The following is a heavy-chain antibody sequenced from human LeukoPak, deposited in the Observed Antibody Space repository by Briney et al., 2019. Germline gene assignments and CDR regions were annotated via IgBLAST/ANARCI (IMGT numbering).Heavy chain of an antibody. V-gene: IGHV1-18*01. Sequence: ASVKVSCKTSGYIFNNFGITWVRQAPGQELEWMGWISAFNGNTVYTQKVQGRLTLTTDTSTSTAFMELRNLKSDDTGIYYCTRDRVGGDLTGESLYWGQGTLVTVS. J-gene: IGHJ4*02. CDR2: ISAFNGNT. D-gene: IGHD1-14*01. CDR3: TRDRVGGDLTGESLY. CDR1: GYIFNNFG.